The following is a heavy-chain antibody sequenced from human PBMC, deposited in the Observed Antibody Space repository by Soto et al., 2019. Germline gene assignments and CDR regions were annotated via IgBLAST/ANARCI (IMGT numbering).Heavy chain of an antibody. CDR3: ARGGWFDAFDY. V-gene: IGHV4-30-2*01. D-gene: IGHD3-10*01. CDR2: INLLETT. CDR1: GASITYGAYS. J-gene: IGHJ4*02. Sequence: QLQLHMSGSGLVKPSQTLSLTCTVSGASITYGAYSWSWIRPTPGKGLEWIGYINLLETTFYNPSFESLLILSIDRTKTCLSPNLQSMSAADRAVYFCARGGWFDAFDYWGQGILVTVSS.